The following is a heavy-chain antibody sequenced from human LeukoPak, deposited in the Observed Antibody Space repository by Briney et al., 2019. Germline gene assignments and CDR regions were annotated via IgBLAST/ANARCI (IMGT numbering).Heavy chain of an antibody. J-gene: IGHJ4*02. D-gene: IGHD6-6*01. CDR2: ISSSGSTI. V-gene: IGHV3-48*03. Sequence: PGGSLRLSCAASGSTFSSYEMNWVRQAPGKGLEWVSYISSSGSTIYYADSVKGRFTISRDNAKNSLYLQMNSLRAEDTAVYYCARVRYSSSPYWGQGTLVTVSS. CDR3: ARVRYSSSPY. CDR1: GSTFSSYE.